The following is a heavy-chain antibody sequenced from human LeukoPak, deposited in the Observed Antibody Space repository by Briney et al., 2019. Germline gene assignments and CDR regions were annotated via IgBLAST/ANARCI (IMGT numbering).Heavy chain of an antibody. CDR3: TSQTYSGSEKYYFDC. J-gene: IGHJ4*02. Sequence: PGGSLRLSCATSGFTFSSYSMSRVRQAPGKGLEWVSIVSKTGAYTYYADSVNGRFTVSRDNSDNTLYLQMRSLRAEDTAIYYCTSQTYSGSEKYYFDCWGQGTLVTVSS. D-gene: IGHD1-26*01. CDR2: VSKTGAYT. CDR1: GFTFSSYS. V-gene: IGHV3-23*01.